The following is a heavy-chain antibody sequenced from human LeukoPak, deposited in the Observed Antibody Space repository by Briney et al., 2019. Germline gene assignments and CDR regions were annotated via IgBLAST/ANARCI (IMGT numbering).Heavy chain of an antibody. J-gene: IGHJ6*03. CDR3: ARERYYDFWCGYYPYWYYYYYMDV. Sequence: GGSLRLSCAASGFTFSSYAMHWVRQAPGKGLERVAVISYDGSNKYYADSVKGRFTISRDNSKNTLYLQMNSLRAEDTAVYYCARERYYDFWCGYYPYWYYYYYMDVWGKGTTVTVSS. CDR2: ISYDGSNK. D-gene: IGHD3-3*01. CDR1: GFTFSSYA. V-gene: IGHV3-30*04.